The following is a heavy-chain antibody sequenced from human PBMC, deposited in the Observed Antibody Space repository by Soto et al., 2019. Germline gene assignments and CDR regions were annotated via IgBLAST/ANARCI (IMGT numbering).Heavy chain of an antibody. CDR3: ATSGSYRGGYYGMDV. V-gene: IGHV1-69*13. Sequence: GASVKVSCKASGGTFSSYAISWVRQAPGQGLEWMGGIIPIFGTANYAQKFQGRVTITADESTSTAYMELSSLRSEDTAVYYCATSGSYRGGYYGMDVWGQGTTVTVSS. CDR1: GGTFSSYA. J-gene: IGHJ6*02. D-gene: IGHD1-26*01. CDR2: IIPIFGTA.